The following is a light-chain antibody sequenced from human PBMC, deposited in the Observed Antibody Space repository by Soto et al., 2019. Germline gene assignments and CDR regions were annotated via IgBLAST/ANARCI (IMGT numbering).Light chain of an antibody. CDR2: AAS. CDR3: QQYGSSPQYS. CDR1: QSVGSNY. J-gene: IGKJ2*03. V-gene: IGKV3-20*01. Sequence: EIVLTQSPGTLSLSPGERATLSCRASQSVGSNYLAWYQQIPGQAPRLLMYAASRRATGIPHRFSGSGSGTDFTLTISRLEPEDFAVYYCQQYGSSPQYSFGQGTKLEMK.